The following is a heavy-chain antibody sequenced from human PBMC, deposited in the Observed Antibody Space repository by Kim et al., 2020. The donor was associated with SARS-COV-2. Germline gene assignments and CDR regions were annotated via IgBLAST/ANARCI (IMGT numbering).Heavy chain of an antibody. CDR3: ARDVDWSCDL. CDR2: ISSSGDIT. CDR1: GFIFSSYS. J-gene: IGHJ2*01. Sequence: GGSLRLSCAASGFIFSSYSINWVRQAPGKGLEWVSHISSSGDITDYADSVKGRFPISRDNAKNSLHLQMNSLRAEDTAVYYCARDVDWSCDLWGRGALVTVSS. V-gene: IGHV3-48*01.